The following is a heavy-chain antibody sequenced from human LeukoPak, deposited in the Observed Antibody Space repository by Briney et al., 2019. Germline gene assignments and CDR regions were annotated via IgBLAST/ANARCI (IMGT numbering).Heavy chain of an antibody. CDR1: GFTFSSYS. J-gene: IGHJ3*02. CDR3: ARGRGSAMVRGSDAFDI. Sequence: GGSLRLSCAASGFTFSSYSMNWVRQAPGKGLEWVSSISSSSSYIYYADSVKGRFTISRDNAKNSLYLQMNSLRAEDTAVYYCARGRGSAMVRGSDAFDIWGQGTMVTVSS. D-gene: IGHD3-10*01. V-gene: IGHV3-21*01. CDR2: ISSSSSYI.